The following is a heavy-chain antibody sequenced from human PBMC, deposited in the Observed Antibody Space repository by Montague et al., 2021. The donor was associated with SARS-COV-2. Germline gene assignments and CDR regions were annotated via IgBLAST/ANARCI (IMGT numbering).Heavy chain of an antibody. CDR3: ARHLTVAGEGNDALDI. CDR1: GVSISASVRF. D-gene: IGHD6-19*01. CDR2: ISYNVST. J-gene: IGHJ3*02. V-gene: IGHV4-39*01. Sequence: SETLSLTCTVSGVSISASVRFWGWVRQSPGKGLEWIGSISYNVSTGYNPSLKSRVTISVDTSKNQFSLRLSSVTAADAALYYCARHLTVAGEGNDALDIWGQGTMVTVSS.